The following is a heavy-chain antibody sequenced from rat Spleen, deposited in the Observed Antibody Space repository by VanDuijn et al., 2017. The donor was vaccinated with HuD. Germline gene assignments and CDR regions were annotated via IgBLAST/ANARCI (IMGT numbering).Heavy chain of an antibody. J-gene: IGHJ3*01. V-gene: IGHV5-31*01. Sequence: EVQLVESGGGLVQPGRSLKLSCVASGFTFNNYWMTWIRQAPGKGLEWVASITNTGGSTYYPDSVKGRFTISRDNAENTVYLQMNSLQTEDTATYYCARGGLGDYWGQGTLVTVSS. D-gene: IGHD1-11*01. CDR2: ITNTGGST. CDR1: GFTFNNYW. CDR3: ARGGLGDY.